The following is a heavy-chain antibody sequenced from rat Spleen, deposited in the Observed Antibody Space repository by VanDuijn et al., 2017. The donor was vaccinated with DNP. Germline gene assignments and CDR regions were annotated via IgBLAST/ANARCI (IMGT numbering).Heavy chain of an antibody. CDR3: ARDNHMEAMDA. D-gene: IGHD1-11*01. CDR2: ITSSGGSH. CDR1: GFTFNNYW. V-gene: IGHV5-31*01. Sequence: EVQLVESGGDLVQPGRSLKLSCVASGFTFNNYWMTWIRQVPGKGLEWVASITSSGGSHYNPDSVKGRFTISRDNAKNTLYLQMNSLRSEDTATYYCARDNHMEAMDAWSQGTSVTVSS. J-gene: IGHJ4*01.